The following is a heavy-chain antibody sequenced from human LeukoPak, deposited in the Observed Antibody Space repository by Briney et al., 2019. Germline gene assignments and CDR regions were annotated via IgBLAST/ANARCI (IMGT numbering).Heavy chain of an antibody. Sequence: PGASPRLSCAASGFTFSSYAMSWVPQAPGKGLGWVSAISGSGGSTYYADSVKGRFTISRDNSKNTLYLQMNSLRAEDTAVYYCAKQPRVYCSGGSCYLDYWGQGTLATVSS. D-gene: IGHD2-15*01. V-gene: IGHV3-23*01. CDR3: AKQPRVYCSGGSCYLDY. CDR1: GFTFSSYA. CDR2: ISGSGGST. J-gene: IGHJ4*02.